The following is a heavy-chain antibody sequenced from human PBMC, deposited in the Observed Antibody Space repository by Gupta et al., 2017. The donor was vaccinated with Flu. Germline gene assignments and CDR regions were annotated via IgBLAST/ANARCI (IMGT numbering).Heavy chain of an antibody. CDR2: ISPYNGDT. Sequence: SHYTFNNEDVTWVRQAPGQGLEWMGWISPYNGDTNYEQKFQGRITMTTDTSTNTAYMELRSLKSDDTAVYYCTRDFRGLDPWGQGTLVTVSS. J-gene: IGHJ5*02. CDR3: TRDFRGLDP. V-gene: IGHV1-18*01. D-gene: IGHD3-16*01. CDR1: HYTFNNED.